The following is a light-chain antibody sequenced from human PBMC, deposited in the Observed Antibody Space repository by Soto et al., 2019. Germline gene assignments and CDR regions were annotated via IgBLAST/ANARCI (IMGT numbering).Light chain of an antibody. CDR3: QPYGLSVTWT. CDR2: GAS. J-gene: IGKJ1*01. V-gene: IGKV3-20*01. CDR1: QSLSSNY. Sequence: EIELTQSPGTLFLSPGERATLSCRASQSLSSNYLAWYQQKTGQAPRLLIYGASSRATGIPDRFSGSGSGTDFPLTTSSLEPEDFAVYYCQPYGLSVTWTFGQGTKVEI.